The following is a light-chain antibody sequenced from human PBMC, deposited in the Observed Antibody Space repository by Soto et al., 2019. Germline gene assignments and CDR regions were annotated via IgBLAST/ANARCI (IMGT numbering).Light chain of an antibody. V-gene: IGLV2-11*01. Sequence: QSALTQPRSVSGSPGQSVTISCTGTSSDVGGYNSVSWYQQHPGKAPKLMIFNVDKRPSGVPDRFSGSKSGDTASLTISGLQADDEAEYSCCSYAGTNTFIVFGGGTKLTVL. CDR1: SSDVGGYNS. J-gene: IGLJ2*01. CDR3: CSYAGTNTFIV. CDR2: NVD.